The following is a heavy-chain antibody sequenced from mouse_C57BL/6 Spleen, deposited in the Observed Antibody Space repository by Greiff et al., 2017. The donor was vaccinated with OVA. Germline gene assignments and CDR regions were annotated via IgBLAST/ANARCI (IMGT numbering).Heavy chain of an antibody. Sequence: QVQLKESGAELVRPGASVTLSCKASGYTFTDYEMHWVKQTPVHGLEWIGAIDPETGGTAYNQKFKGKAILTADKSSSTAYMELRSLTSEDSAVYYCTRSGLLYLDYWGQGTTLTVSS. J-gene: IGHJ2*01. CDR1: GYTFTDYE. V-gene: IGHV1-15*01. CDR2: IDPETGGT. CDR3: TRSGLLYLDY. D-gene: IGHD1-1*01.